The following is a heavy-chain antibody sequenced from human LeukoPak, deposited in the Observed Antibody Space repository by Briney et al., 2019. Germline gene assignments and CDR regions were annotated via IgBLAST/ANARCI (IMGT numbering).Heavy chain of an antibody. CDR3: ANIIVGATEVSDYYYGMDV. J-gene: IGHJ6*02. Sequence: GGSLRLSCTASGVSGVTFYNYVMRWVRQAPGKGLEWVAVISYDGSNKYYADSVKGRFTISRDNSKNTLYLQMNSLRAEDTAVYYCANIIVGATEVSDYYYGMDVWGQGTTVTVSS. D-gene: IGHD1-26*01. V-gene: IGHV3-30*18. CDR1: GVSGVTFYNYV. CDR2: ISYDGSNK.